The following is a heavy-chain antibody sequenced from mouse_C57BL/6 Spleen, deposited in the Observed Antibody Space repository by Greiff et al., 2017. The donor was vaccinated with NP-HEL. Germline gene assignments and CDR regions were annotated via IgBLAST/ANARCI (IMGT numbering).Heavy chain of an antibody. CDR1: GYTFTSYW. CDR3: ARGLLRYGY. V-gene: IGHV1-61*01. J-gene: IGHJ2*01. Sequence: QVQLQQPGAELVRPGSSVKLSCKASGYTFTSYWMDWVKQRPGQGLEWIGNIYPSDSETHYNQKFKDKATLTVDKSSSTAYMQLSSLTSEDSAVYYCARGLLRYGYWGQGTTLTVSS. CDR2: IYPSDSET. D-gene: IGHD1-1*01.